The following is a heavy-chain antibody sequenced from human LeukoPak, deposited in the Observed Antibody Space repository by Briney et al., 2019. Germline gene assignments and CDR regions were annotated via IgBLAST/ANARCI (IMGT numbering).Heavy chain of an antibody. Sequence: PGGSLRLSCAASGFTFSSYEMNWVRQAPGKGLEGVSYISSSGSTIYYADSVKGRFTISRDNAKNSLYLQMNSLRAEDTAVYYCARDARRGYYFDYWGQGTLVTVSS. CDR2: ISSSGSTI. CDR1: GFTFSSYE. D-gene: IGHD3-16*01. CDR3: ARDARRGYYFDY. J-gene: IGHJ4*02. V-gene: IGHV3-48*03.